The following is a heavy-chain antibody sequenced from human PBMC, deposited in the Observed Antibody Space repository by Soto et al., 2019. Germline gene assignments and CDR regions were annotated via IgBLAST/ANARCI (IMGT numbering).Heavy chain of an antibody. J-gene: IGHJ3*02. V-gene: IGHV3-30*18. CDR2: ISYDVNKK. CDR1: GFIFSSYG. D-gene: IGHD3-22*01. CDR3: AKDSYYYESRGGNGVDI. Sequence: QTGGSLRLSCAASGFIFSSYGMHWVRQAPGKGLEWVAVISYDVNKKQYADSVKGRFTISRDNSKNTLYLQMNRLRAEDTAVYYCAKDSYYYESRGGNGVDIWGQGTMVTVSS.